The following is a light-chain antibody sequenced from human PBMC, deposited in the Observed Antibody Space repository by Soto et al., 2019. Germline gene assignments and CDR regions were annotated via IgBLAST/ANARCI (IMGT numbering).Light chain of an antibody. J-gene: IGKJ2*01. Sequence: EIVMTQSPATLSVSPGERATLSCRASQSVSSNLAWFQHRPGQPPRLLIYGASTRATGVPARFSGSGSGTEFTLTISSLHSEDFAVYYCQQYNKWPLYTFGQGTKLEIK. CDR2: GAS. V-gene: IGKV3-15*01. CDR3: QQYNKWPLYT. CDR1: QSVSSN.